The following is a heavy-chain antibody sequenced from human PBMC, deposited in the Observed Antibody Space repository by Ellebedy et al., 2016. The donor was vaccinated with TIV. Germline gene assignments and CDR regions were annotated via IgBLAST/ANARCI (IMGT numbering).Heavy chain of an antibody. V-gene: IGHV3-23*01. CDR1: GFTFNSHA. Sequence: PGGSLRLSCAASGFTFNSHAMSWVRQAPGKGLEWVSCISVSGADTYYADSVKGRFNISSDHSKNTLYLQMSSLRAEDTAVYFCAKHSCSSGSCLLLYYYYGMDVWGQGTTVTVSS. CDR2: ISVSGADT. J-gene: IGHJ6*02. D-gene: IGHD2-15*01. CDR3: AKHSCSSGSCLLLYYYYGMDV.